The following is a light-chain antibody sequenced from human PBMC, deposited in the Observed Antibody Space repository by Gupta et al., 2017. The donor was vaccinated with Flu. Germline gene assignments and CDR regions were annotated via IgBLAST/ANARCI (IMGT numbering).Light chain of an antibody. J-gene: IGLJ1*01. CDR1: SSNIGEGYD. Sequence: QSVLTQSPSVSGPPGQSVTVSCSGGSSNIGEGYDVHWYQQLPGTAPTLLIYTNNNRPSGVPDRFSCSKSGTSASLAITGLQAEDEASYYCQSYDSDLRGYVFGTGTKVTV. CDR2: TNN. V-gene: IGLV1-40*01. CDR3: QSYDSDLRGYV.